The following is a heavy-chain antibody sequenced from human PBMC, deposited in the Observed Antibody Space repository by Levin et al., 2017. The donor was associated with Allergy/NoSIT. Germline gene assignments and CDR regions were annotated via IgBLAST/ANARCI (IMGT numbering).Heavy chain of an antibody. CDR2: IWYDGSNK. Sequence: LSLTCAASGFTFSSYGMHWVRQAPGKGLEWVAVIWYDGSNKYYADSVKGRFTISRDNSKNTLYLQMNSLRAEDTAVYYCARVEFYGSGSYYKGAFDIWGQGTMVTVSS. J-gene: IGHJ3*02. V-gene: IGHV3-33*01. CDR1: GFTFSSYG. CDR3: ARVEFYGSGSYYKGAFDI. D-gene: IGHD3-10*01.